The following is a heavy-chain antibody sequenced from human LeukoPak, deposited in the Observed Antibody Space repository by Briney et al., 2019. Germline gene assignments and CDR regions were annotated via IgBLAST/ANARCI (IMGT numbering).Heavy chain of an antibody. J-gene: IGHJ4*02. D-gene: IGHD3-22*01. CDR1: GFTFTNFA. Sequence: PGGSLRLSCAASGFTFTNFAVSWVRQAPGKGLEWVSVISASGRSTYYADSVRGRFTISRDTSKNTLYLQMSSLRAEDTALYYCAKSRSGYYRFDSWGQGTLVIVSS. CDR3: AKSRSGYYRFDS. CDR2: ISASGRST. V-gene: IGHV3-23*01.